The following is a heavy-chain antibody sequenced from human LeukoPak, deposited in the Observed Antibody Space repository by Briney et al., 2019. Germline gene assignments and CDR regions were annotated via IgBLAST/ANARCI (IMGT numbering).Heavy chain of an antibody. CDR2: ISGSGGRT. Sequence: GGSLRLSCAASGFRFSTYAMSWVRQAPGKGLEWVSGISGSGGRTYYADSVKGRLTISRDNSKNTLYLQMSSLRAEDTAVYYCARFGVVTAPIDYWGQGTLVTVSS. D-gene: IGHD3-3*01. J-gene: IGHJ4*02. V-gene: IGHV3-23*01. CDR1: GFRFSTYA. CDR3: ARFGVVTAPIDY.